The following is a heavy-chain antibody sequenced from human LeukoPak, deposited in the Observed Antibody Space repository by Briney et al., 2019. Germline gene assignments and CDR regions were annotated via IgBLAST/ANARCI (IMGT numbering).Heavy chain of an antibody. CDR1: GFTFSSYG. CDR3: ASGTYSSSSNLAD. V-gene: IGHV3-30*02. D-gene: IGHD6-6*01. CDR2: IRYDGSNK. J-gene: IGHJ4*02. Sequence: GGSLRLSCAASGFTFSSYGMHWVRQAPGKGLEWVAFIRYDGSNKYYADSVKGRFTISRDNSKNTLYLQMNSLRAEDTAVYYRASGTYSSSSNLADWGQGTLVTVSS.